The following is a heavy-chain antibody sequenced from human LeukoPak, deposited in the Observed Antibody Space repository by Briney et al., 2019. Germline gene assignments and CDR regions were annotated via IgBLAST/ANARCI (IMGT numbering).Heavy chain of an antibody. V-gene: IGHV3-23*01. CDR3: AKASPHGVRGVIMGLYFDY. D-gene: IGHD3-10*01. J-gene: IGHJ4*02. Sequence: RPGGSLRLSCAGSGFPFSSYPISWVRQPPGKGLEWVSAITASGDSTYYADSVKGRFTISRDNSKNTLYLQMNSLRAEDTAVYYCAKASPHGVRGVIMGLYFDYWGQGTLVTVSS. CDR1: GFPFSSYP. CDR2: ITASGDST.